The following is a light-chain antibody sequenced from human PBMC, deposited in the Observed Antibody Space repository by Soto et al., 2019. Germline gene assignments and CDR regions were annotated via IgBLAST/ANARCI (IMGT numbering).Light chain of an antibody. CDR1: QSISSW. CDR2: KAS. J-gene: IGKJ1*01. CDR3: QQYNSYPRP. V-gene: IGKV1-5*03. Sequence: DIQMTQSPSTLSASVGDRVTITCRASQSISSWLAWYQQKPGKAPKLLMYKASYLQNGVPSRFSGSGSGTDFTLTISSLQPDDFAAYYCQQYNSYPRPFGPGTKLEMK.